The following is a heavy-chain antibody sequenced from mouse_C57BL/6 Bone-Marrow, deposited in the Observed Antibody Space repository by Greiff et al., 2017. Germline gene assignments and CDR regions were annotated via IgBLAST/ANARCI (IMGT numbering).Heavy chain of an antibody. D-gene: IGHD2-4*01. Sequence: VQLQESGAELARPGASVKLSCKASGYTFTSYGISWVKQRTGQSLEWIGEIYPRSGNTYYNEKFKGKATLTADKSSSTAYMELRSLTSEDSAVYFCARDDYGGRDGSFDYWGQGTTLTVSS. J-gene: IGHJ2*01. V-gene: IGHV1-81*01. CDR1: GYTFTSYG. CDR2: IYPRSGNT. CDR3: ARDDYGGRDGSFDY.